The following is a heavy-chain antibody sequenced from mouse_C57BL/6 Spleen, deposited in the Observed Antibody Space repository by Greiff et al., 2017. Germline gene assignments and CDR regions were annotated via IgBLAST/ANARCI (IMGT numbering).Heavy chain of an antibody. CDR1: GFTFSDYG. CDR2: ISSGSSTI. Sequence: EVKLMESGGGLVKPGGSLKLSCAASGFTFSDYGMHWVRQAPEKGLEWVAYISSGSSTIYYADTVKGRFTISRDNAKNTLFLQMTSLRSEDTAMYYCARQGGLLRRYFDVWGTGTTVTVSS. J-gene: IGHJ1*03. V-gene: IGHV5-17*01. CDR3: ARQGGLLRRYFDV. D-gene: IGHD2-3*01.